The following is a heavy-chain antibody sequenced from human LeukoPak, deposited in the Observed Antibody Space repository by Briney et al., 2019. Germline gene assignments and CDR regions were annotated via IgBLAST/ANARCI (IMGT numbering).Heavy chain of an antibody. V-gene: IGHV3-48*04. D-gene: IGHD3-9*01. CDR2: ISRSGSTI. CDR1: GFTFSNYN. J-gene: IGHJ4*02. CDR3: ALLRYFDWRNTPIDY. Sequence: SGGSLRLSCAASGFTFSNYNMNWVRQAPGKGLEWVSDISRSGSTIYYADSVKGRFTISRDNAKNSLYLQMNSLRAEDTAVYYCALLRYFDWRNTPIDYWGQGTLVTVSS.